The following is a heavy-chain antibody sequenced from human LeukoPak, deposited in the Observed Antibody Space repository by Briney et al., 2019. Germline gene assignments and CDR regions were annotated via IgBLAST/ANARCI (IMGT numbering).Heavy chain of an antibody. CDR1: GFTFTSPA. V-gene: IGHV1-58*02. CDR2: IVVGSGNT. CDR3: AAATSGSYYLDY. Sequence: SVKVSCKASGFTFTSPAMQWVRQARGQRLEWIGWIVVGSGNTNYAQKFQERVTITRDMSTSTAYMELSSLRSEDTAVYYCAAATSGSYYLDYWGQGTLVTVSS. J-gene: IGHJ4*02. D-gene: IGHD1-26*01.